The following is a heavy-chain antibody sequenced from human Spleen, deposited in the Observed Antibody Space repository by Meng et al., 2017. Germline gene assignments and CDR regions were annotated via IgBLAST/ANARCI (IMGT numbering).Heavy chain of an antibody. CDR2: ISSSGSTI. V-gene: IGHV3-11*01. CDR3: AKVGGWALDS. Sequence: GESLKISCAASGFTFSDYYMSWIRQAPGKGLEWVSYISSSGSTIYYADSVKGRFTISRDNSKNTMYLQMNSLRGEDTDVYYCAKVGGWALDSWGQGTLVTVSS. CDR1: GFTFSDYY. J-gene: IGHJ4*02. D-gene: IGHD6-19*01.